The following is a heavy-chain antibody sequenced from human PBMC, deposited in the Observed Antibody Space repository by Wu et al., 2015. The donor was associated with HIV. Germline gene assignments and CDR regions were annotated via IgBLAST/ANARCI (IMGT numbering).Heavy chain of an antibody. CDR1: GYTFTSFD. Sequence: QVQLVQSGAEVKKPGASVKVSCKASGYTFTSFDISWVRQAPGQGPEWMGWISAYNGNTNYAQKIQGRVTMTTDTSTSTAYMELRSLRSDDTAVYYCARFLNYYDSSRYYYYMDVWGQRDHGLPFP. J-gene: IGHJ6*03. CDR2: ISAYNGNT. CDR3: ARFLNYYDSSRYYYYMDV. D-gene: IGHD3-22*01. V-gene: IGHV1-18*01.